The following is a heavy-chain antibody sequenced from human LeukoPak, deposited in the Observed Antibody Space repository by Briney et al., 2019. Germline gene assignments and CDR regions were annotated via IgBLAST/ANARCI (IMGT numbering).Heavy chain of an antibody. V-gene: IGHV5-51*01. J-gene: IGHJ3*02. Sequence: HGESLKISCKVSGYTFTTYWIAWVRQMPGKGLEWMGIIYPGDSDTRYSPSFQGQVSISADKSISTAYLQWGSLKASDTAMYYCARRFTLIGGQVHDAFDIWGQGTMVTVSS. CDR1: GYTFTTYW. CDR2: IYPGDSDT. D-gene: IGHD3-10*01. CDR3: ARRFTLIGGQVHDAFDI.